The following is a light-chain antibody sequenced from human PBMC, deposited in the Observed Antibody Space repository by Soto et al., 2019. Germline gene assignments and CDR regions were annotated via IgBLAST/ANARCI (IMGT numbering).Light chain of an antibody. CDR2: EVS. CDR1: SSDVGGYNY. V-gene: IGLV2-8*01. Sequence: QLVLTQPPSASGSPGQSVTISCTGTSSDVGGYNYVSWYQQHPGKAPKLMIYEVSKRPSGVPFRFSASKSANTASLTVSGLQAEDEADYYCSSYTNINTRACVFGTGTKVTVL. J-gene: IGLJ1*01. CDR3: SSYTNINTRACV.